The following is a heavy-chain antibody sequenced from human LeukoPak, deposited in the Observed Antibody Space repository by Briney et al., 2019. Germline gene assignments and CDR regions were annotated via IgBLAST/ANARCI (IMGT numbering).Heavy chain of an antibody. V-gene: IGHV3-66*01. CDR1: GFTVSSNY. Sequence: GGSLRLSCAASGFTVSSNYMSWVRQAPGKGLEWVSVIYSGGGTYYADSVKGRFTISRDNSKNTLYLQMNSLRAEDTAVFYCARVQYYYDTSYFDYWGQGTLVTVSS. CDR3: ARVQYYYDTSYFDY. J-gene: IGHJ4*02. D-gene: IGHD3-22*01. CDR2: IYSGGGT.